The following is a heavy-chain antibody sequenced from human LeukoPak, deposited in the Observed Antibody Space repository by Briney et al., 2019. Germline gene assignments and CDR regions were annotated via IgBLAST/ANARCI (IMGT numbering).Heavy chain of an antibody. D-gene: IGHD3-22*01. J-gene: IGHJ4*02. V-gene: IGHV4-59*01. CDR2: IYYSGST. Sequence: SETLSLTCTVSGGSISSYYWSWIRQPPGKGLEWIGYIYYSGSTNYNPSLKSRVTISVDTSKNQFSLKLSSVTAADTAVYYCARDLGDYDSSGFDYWRQGTLVTVSS. CDR3: ARDLGDYDSSGFDY. CDR1: GGSISSYY.